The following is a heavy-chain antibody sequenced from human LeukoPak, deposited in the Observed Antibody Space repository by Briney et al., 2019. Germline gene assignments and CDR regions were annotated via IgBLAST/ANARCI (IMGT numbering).Heavy chain of an antibody. V-gene: IGHV4-4*07. CDR1: GGSISSYY. J-gene: IGHJ4*02. D-gene: IGHD3-10*01. Sequence: SETLSLTCTVSGGSISSYYWSWIRQPAGKGLEWIGRIYTSGSTNYNPSLKSRVTMSVDTSKNQFSLKLSSVTAADTAAYYCARDGYGELHKYFDYWGQGTLVTVSS. CDR2: IYTSGST. CDR3: ARDGYGELHKYFDY.